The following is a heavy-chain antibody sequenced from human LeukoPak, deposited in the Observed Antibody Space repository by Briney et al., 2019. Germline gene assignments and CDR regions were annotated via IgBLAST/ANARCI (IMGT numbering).Heavy chain of an antibody. V-gene: IGHV3-15*01. CDR3: TTDVVNRPYSSTWDPYYFDY. J-gene: IGHJ4*02. CDR1: GFTFSDYY. D-gene: IGHD6-13*01. Sequence: PGGSLRLSCAASGFTFSDYYMSWVRQAPGKGLEWVGRIKSKTDGGTTDYAAPVKGRFTISRDDSKNTLYLQMNSLKTEDTAVYYCTTDVVNRPYSSTWDPYYFDYWGQGTLVTVSS. CDR2: IKSKTDGGTT.